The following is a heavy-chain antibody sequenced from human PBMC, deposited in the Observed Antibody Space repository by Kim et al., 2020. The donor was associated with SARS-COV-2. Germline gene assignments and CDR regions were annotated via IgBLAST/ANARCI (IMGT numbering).Heavy chain of an antibody. J-gene: IGHJ4*02. CDR2: SRNKPNSYTK. V-gene: IGHV3-72*01. CDR1: GFGFSDHY. D-gene: IGHD6-25*01. CDR3: ARRSLGSGLYFDY. Sequence: GGSLRLSCAASGFGFSDHYMDWVRQAPGKGLEWVGLSRNKPNSYTKQYAASVKGRFTISRDDSKNSLYLQMNSLNTEDTAVYYCARRSLGSGLYFDYWGQGTLVTVSS.